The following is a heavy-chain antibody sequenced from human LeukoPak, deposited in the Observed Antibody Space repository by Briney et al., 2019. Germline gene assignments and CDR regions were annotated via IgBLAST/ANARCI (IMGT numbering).Heavy chain of an antibody. CDR3: ARVRYSYDSSGIDY. D-gene: IGHD3-22*01. J-gene: IGHJ4*02. CDR2: INSDGRST. Sequence: GGSLRLSCAASGFTFSSYWMHWVRQAPGKGLVWVSRINSDGRSTSYADSVKGRFTISRDNAKDTLYLQMNSLRAEDTAVYYCARVRYSYDSSGIDYWGQGTLVTVSS. V-gene: IGHV3-74*01. CDR1: GFTFSSYW.